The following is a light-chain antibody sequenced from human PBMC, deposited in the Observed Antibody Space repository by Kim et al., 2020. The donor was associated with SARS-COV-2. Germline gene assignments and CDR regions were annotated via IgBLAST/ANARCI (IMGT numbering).Light chain of an antibody. Sequence: QSALTQPPSASGSPVQSVAISCTGTSSDVGGYNYVSWYQQHPGRAPKLLISEVTKRPSGVPDRFSGSKSGNTASLTVSGLQAEDEADYYCASHAGTNTYVFGTGTKVTVL. CDR2: EVT. J-gene: IGLJ1*01. V-gene: IGLV2-8*01. CDR3: ASHAGTNTYV. CDR1: SSDVGGYNY.